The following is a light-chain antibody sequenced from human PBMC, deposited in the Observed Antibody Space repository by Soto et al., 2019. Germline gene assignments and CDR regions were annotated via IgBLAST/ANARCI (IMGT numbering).Light chain of an antibody. CDR2: DAS. J-gene: IGKJ4*02. V-gene: IGKV1-33*01. CDR3: QQYDYLPPW. CDR1: QSISSY. Sequence: DSKMSQYPSSLSASVGDRVTITCRASQSISSYLNWYQQKPGKAPKLLIYDASHLETGVPSRFSGSGSGTDFTLSISSLQPEDIATYYCQQYDYLPPWFGAGTKV.